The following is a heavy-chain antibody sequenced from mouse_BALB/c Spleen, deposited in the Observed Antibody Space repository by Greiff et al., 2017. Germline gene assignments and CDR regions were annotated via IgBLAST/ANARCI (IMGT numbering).Heavy chain of an antibody. CDR2: ISSGSSTI. V-gene: IGHV5-17*02. CDR1: GFTFSSFG. J-gene: IGHJ2*01. CDR3: ARWGNYPVYFDD. D-gene: IGHD2-1*01. Sequence: DVKLVESGGGLVQPGGSRKLSCAASGFTFSSFGMHWVRQAPEKGLEWVAYISSGSSTIYYADTVKGRFTISRDNPKNTLFLQMTSLRSEDTAMYYCARWGNYPVYFDDWGQGTTLTVSS.